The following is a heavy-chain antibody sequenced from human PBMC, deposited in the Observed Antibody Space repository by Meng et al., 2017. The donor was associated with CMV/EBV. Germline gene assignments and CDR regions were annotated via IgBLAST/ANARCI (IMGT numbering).Heavy chain of an antibody. CDR2: IKQDGSEK. CDR1: GFTFSSYS. J-gene: IGHJ6*02. V-gene: IGHV3-7*01. Sequence: GESLKISCAASGFTFSSYSMNWVRQAPGKGLEWVANIKQDGSEKYYVDSVKGRFTISRDNAKNSLYLQMNSLRAEDTAVYYCARVIGDYDFWSGYSLYYYYGMDAWGQGTTVTVSS. D-gene: IGHD3-3*01. CDR3: ARVIGDYDFWSGYSLYYYYGMDA.